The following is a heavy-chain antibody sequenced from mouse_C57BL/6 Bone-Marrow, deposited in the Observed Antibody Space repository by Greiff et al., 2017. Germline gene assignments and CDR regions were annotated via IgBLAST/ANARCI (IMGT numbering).Heavy chain of an antibody. CDR1: GYTFTSYW. CDR2: IYPGNSDT. V-gene: IGHV1-5*01. Sequence: EVQLLESGTVLVRPGASVKMSCKTSGYTFTSYWMHWVKQRPGQGLEWIGAIYPGNSDTSYNQKFKGKAKLTAVTSASTAYMELSSLTNEDSAVDYGTRGRITAVAPWDFDVWGTGTTVTVSS. D-gene: IGHD1-1*01. J-gene: IGHJ1*03. CDR3: TRGRITAVAPWDFDV.